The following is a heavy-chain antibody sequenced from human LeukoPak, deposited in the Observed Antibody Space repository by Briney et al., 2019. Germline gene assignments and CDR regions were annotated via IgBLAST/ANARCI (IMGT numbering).Heavy chain of an antibody. CDR1: GGSIFSTSYY. CDR3: ARESYYDSSGYRQPPHFEY. CDR2: IYYSGST. J-gene: IGHJ4*02. D-gene: IGHD3-22*01. V-gene: IGHV4-39*07. Sequence: SETLSLTCTVSGGSIFSTSYYWGWIRQPPGKGLEWIGNIYYSGSTYYNPSLKSRVTISVDTSKNQFSLKLSSVTAADTAVYYCARESYYDSSGYRQPPHFEYWGQGTLVTVSS.